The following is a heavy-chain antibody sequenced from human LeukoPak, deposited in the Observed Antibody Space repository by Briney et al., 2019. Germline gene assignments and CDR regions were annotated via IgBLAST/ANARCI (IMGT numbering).Heavy chain of an antibody. CDR2: IYTSGTT. CDR3: ARGELPKLIYFDY. D-gene: IGHD1-26*01. CDR1: GGSINSYY. Sequence: SETLSLTCTVSGGSINSYYWSWIRQPAGKGLEWVGRIYTSGTTNYNPSLKSRVTMSVDTSKKQFSLKLSSVTAADTAVYYCARGELPKLIYFDYWGQGTLVTVSS. V-gene: IGHV4-4*07. J-gene: IGHJ4*02.